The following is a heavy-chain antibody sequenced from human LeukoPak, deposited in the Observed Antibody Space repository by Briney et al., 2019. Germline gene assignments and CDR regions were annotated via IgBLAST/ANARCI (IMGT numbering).Heavy chain of an antibody. Sequence: GGSLRLSCAASGFPFSSYSMTWVRQAPGKGLEWVANIKHDGSEKYYVDSVKGRFTISRDNAKNSLYLQMNSLRAEDTAVYYCARTGGTLLYDYWGQGTLVTVSS. V-gene: IGHV3-7*01. D-gene: IGHD1-26*01. CDR2: IKHDGSEK. CDR1: GFPFSSYS. J-gene: IGHJ4*02. CDR3: ARTGGTLLYDY.